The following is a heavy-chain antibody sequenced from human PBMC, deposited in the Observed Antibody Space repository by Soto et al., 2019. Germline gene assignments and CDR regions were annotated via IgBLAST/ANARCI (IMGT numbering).Heavy chain of an antibody. CDR2: IYYSGST. CDR1: VGSISIYY. D-gene: IGHD3-9*01. V-gene: IGHV4-59*01. J-gene: IGHJ6*01. Sequence: SETLSVTCTFSVGSISIYYWSWIRQPPGNGPEPLRYIYYSGSTNYNPSLKSRVTISVDTSKNQFSLKLSSVTAAETAVYYCARDRYDILPGYSTVYYYYYGMDVWGQGTTVTVSS. CDR3: ARDRYDILPGYSTVYYYYYGMDV.